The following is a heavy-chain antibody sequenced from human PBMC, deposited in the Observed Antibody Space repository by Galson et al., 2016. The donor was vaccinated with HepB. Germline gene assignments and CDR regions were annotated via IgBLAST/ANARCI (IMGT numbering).Heavy chain of an antibody. CDR1: GGPFRTYA. J-gene: IGHJ3*02. Sequence: SCKASGGPFRTYAFNWVRQAPGQGLEWMGGIIPIFAVAQYSQKFQGRVFITADESSSTAYMELSSLRSEDTAVYYCARDRGRAYNYYWNYQHTFDIWGQGTMVSVSS. CDR3: ARDRGRAYNYYWNYQHTFDI. CDR2: IIPIFAVA. V-gene: IGHV1-69*01. D-gene: IGHD5-18*01.